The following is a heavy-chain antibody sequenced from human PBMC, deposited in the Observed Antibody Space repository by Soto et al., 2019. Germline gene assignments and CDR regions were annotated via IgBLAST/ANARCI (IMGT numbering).Heavy chain of an antibody. V-gene: IGHV3-11*06. CDR1: GFTFSNYY. J-gene: IGHJ4*02. D-gene: IGHD1-20*01. Sequence: GGSLRLSCAASGFTFSNYYMSWIRQSPGKGLEWVSYISSSSSYTDYADSVKGRFTISRDNAKNSLYLQMNSLRAEDTAVYYCARQTPRSNWNPPSSDYWGQGTLVTVSS. CDR3: ARQTPRSNWNPPSSDY. CDR2: ISSSSSYT.